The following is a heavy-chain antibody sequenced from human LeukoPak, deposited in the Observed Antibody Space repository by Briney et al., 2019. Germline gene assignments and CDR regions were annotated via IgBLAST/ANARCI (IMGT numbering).Heavy chain of an antibody. Sequence: GGSLRLSCAASGFTFDNYAMNWVRQAPGKGLEWVLGISGSGVNTYYADSVKGRFTISRDNSKNTLYLQLNSLRGRDTAIYYCARDTSFNYGTHAMDVWGQGTTVTVSS. CDR2: ISGSGVNT. J-gene: IGHJ6*02. D-gene: IGHD3-10*01. V-gene: IGHV3-23*01. CDR1: GFTFDNYA. CDR3: ARDTSFNYGTHAMDV.